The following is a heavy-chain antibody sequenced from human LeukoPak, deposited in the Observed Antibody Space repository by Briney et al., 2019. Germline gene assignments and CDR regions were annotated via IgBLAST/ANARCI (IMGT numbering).Heavy chain of an antibody. Sequence: GGSLRLSCAASGFTFDDYAMHWVRQAPGKGLEWLASISFDVSNKYYADSVKARFTISRDNSKNTLYLQMNSLRAEDTAVYYCAKEPRFDIGYYFDYWGQGTLVTVSS. CDR1: GFTFDDYA. CDR3: AKEPRFDIGYYFDY. CDR2: ISFDVSNK. D-gene: IGHD2-15*01. J-gene: IGHJ4*02. V-gene: IGHV3-30*18.